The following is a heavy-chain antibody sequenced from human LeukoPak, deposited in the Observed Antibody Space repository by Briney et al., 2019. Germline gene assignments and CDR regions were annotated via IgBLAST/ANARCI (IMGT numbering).Heavy chain of an antibody. CDR1: GFTFSSYA. D-gene: IGHD2-2*01. Sequence: GGSLRLSCAASGFTFSSYAMSWVRQAPGKGLEWVSAISGSGGSTYYADSVKGRFTISRDNSKNTLYLQMNSLRAEDTAVYYCAREIVGVPAAKLGTDDYWGQGTLVTVSS. J-gene: IGHJ4*02. CDR2: ISGSGGST. CDR3: AREIVGVPAAKLGTDDY. V-gene: IGHV3-23*01.